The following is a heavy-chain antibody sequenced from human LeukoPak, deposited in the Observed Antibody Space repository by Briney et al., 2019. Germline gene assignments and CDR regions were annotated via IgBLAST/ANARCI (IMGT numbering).Heavy chain of an antibody. Sequence: GGSLRLSCAASAFTFSDYSMNWVRQAPGKGLEWVSYISGRSSTIYYADSVKGRFTISRDNAKNLMYLQMNSLRAEDTAVYYCARGRFISGWSPLYFDLWAQGTLVTVSS. CDR1: AFTFSDYS. V-gene: IGHV3-48*01. J-gene: IGHJ4*02. CDR3: ARGRFISGWSPLYFDL. CDR2: ISGRSSTI. D-gene: IGHD6-19*01.